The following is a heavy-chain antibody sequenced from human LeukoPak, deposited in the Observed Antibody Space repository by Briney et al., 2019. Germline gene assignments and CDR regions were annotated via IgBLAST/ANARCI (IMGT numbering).Heavy chain of an antibody. J-gene: IGHJ3*02. CDR3: ARQQTYGIVRDTAFDI. D-gene: IGHD2-21*01. Sequence: GGSLRLSCAVSGFIFSNYPMHWVRQAPGKGLEWVAAISYDGSNKYYADSVKGRFTISRDNSKNTLYVQINSLRAEDTAVYYCARQQTYGIVRDTAFDIWDQGTKVTISS. CDR1: GFIFSNYP. CDR2: ISYDGSNK. V-gene: IGHV3-30-3*01.